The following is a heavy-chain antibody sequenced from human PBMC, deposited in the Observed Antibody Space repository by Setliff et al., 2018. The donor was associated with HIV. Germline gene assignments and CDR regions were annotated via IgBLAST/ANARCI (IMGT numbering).Heavy chain of an antibody. J-gene: IGHJ4*02. CDR3: ARANNDYLYLDD. CDR2: IYFNGVT. D-gene: IGHD3-16*01. Sequence: ASETLSLTCTVSNGSIGSFYWTWIRQPPGKELEWIGYIYFNGVTKYSPSLKSRVSMSVDTSKSQFSLKLTSVTAADTAVYYCARANNDYLYLDDWGQGALVTVSS. V-gene: IGHV4-59*01. CDR1: NGSIGSFY.